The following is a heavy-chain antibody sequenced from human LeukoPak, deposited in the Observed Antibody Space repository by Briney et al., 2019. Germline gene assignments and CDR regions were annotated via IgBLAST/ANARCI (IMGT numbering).Heavy chain of an antibody. CDR1: AGSISSYY. J-gene: IGHJ4*02. CDR2: IYTSGST. V-gene: IGHV4-4*07. Sequence: SETLSLTCTVSAGSISSYYWSWIRQPAGKGLEWIGRIYTSGSTNYNPSLKSRVTMSVDTSKNQFSLKLSSVTAADTAVYYCARDRGQNSSGWYVFDYWGQGTLVTVSS. CDR3: ARDRGQNSSGWYVFDY. D-gene: IGHD6-19*01.